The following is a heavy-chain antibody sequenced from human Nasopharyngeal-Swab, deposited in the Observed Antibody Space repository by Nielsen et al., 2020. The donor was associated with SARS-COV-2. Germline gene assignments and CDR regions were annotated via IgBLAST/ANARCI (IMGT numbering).Heavy chain of an antibody. CDR3: VHCSGGSCYSGFDH. J-gene: IGHJ4*02. D-gene: IGHD2-15*01. CDR2: VSHDGSNK. Sequence: GESLKISCAASGFTFSSYDMHWVRQAPGKGLKWVAVVSHDGSNKYYADSVKGRFTISRDNSKNTLFLQMSSLRGEDTAVYYCVHCSGGSCYSGFDHWGQGTLVTVSS. CDR1: GFTFSSYD. V-gene: IGHV3-30*03.